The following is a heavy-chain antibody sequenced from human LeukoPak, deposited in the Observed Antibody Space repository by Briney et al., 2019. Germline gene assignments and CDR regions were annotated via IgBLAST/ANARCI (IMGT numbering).Heavy chain of an antibody. CDR2: INYSGST. J-gene: IGHJ4*02. CDR3: ARISTVTHQFDY. CDR1: GDTFSGFY. D-gene: IGHD4-17*01. V-gene: IGHV4-34*01. Sequence: NSSETLSLTCAVYGDTFSGFYWSWIRQPPGKGLEWIGEINYSGSTNYNPSLKSRVTISVDTSKNQFSLNLNSVTAADTAVYYCARISTVTHQFDYWGQGMLVTVSS.